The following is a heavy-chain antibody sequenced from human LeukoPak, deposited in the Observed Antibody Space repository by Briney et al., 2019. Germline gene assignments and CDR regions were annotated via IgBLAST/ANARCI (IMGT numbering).Heavy chain of an antibody. Sequence: SETLSLTCTVSGGSIRSYYWSWMWQPPGKGLEWIGYIYYSGSTNYNPSLKSRVTISVDTSKNQFSLKLSSVTAADTAVHYCARGSYDILTGFVFDIWGQGTMVTVSS. CDR3: ARGSYDILTGFVFDI. J-gene: IGHJ3*02. V-gene: IGHV4-59*08. CDR1: GGSIRSYY. D-gene: IGHD3-9*01. CDR2: IYYSGST.